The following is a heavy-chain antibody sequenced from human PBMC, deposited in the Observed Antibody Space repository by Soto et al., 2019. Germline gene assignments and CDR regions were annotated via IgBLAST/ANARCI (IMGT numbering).Heavy chain of an antibody. CDR1: GGSISSYD. J-gene: IGHJ6*03. Sequence: SETLSLTCSVSGGSISSYDWSWIRQPPGKGLEWIGYIYYSGSTNYNPSLKSRVTISVDTSKNQFSLKLSPVTAADTAVYYCARARIIDCSSTSCNTKPYYYYMDVWGKGTTVTVSS. D-gene: IGHD2-2*02. CDR2: IYYSGST. V-gene: IGHV4-59*01. CDR3: ARARIIDCSSTSCNTKPYYYYMDV.